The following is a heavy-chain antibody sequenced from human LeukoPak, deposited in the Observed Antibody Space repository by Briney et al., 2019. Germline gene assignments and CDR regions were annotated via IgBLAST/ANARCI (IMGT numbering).Heavy chain of an antibody. CDR2: ISWKSGSI. D-gene: IGHD3-10*01. J-gene: IGHJ3*02. V-gene: IGHV3-9*01. CDR3: VKDKGYIGEDAFDI. Sequence: GGSLRLSCAASGFTFDDYAMHWVRQAPGKGLEWVSGISWKSGSIGYADSVKGRFTISKDNAKNSLYLQMNSLRAEDTALYYCVKDKGYIGEDAFDIWGQGTMVTVSS. CDR1: GFTFDDYA.